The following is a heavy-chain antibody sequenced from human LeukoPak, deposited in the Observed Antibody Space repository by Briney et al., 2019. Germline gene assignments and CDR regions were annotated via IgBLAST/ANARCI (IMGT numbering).Heavy chain of an antibody. V-gene: IGHV1-2*06. Sequence: ASVKVSCKASGYTFTGYYMHWVRQAPGQGLEWMGRINPNSGGTNYAQKFQGRVTMTRDTSISTAYMELSRLRSDDTAVYYCARDDYDILTGYYKFLDYWGQGTLVTVSS. CDR3: ARDDYDILTGYYKFLDY. D-gene: IGHD3-9*01. CDR1: GYTFTGYY. J-gene: IGHJ4*02. CDR2: INPNSGGT.